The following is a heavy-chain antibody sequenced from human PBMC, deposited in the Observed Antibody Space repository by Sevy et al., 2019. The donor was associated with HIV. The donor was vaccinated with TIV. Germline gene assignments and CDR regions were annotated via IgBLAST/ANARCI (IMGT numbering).Heavy chain of an antibody. D-gene: IGHD2-15*01. CDR3: AGGGYFDY. CDR1: GGTFSSYA. V-gene: IGHV1-69*06. Sequence: ASVKVSCKASGGTFSSYAISWVRQAPGQGLEWMGGIIPIFGTASYALKFQGRVTITPDKTTSTAYMDLSSLRSEDTAVYYCAGGGYFDYWGQGTLVTVSS. CDR2: IIPIFGTA. J-gene: IGHJ4*02.